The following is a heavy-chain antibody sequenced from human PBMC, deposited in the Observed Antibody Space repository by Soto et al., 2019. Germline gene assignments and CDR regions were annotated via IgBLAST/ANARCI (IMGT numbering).Heavy chain of an antibody. Sequence: SETLSLTCTVSGGSVSSGSYYWSWIRQPPGKGLEWIGYIYYSGSTNYNPSLKSRVTISVDTSKNQFSLKLSSVTAAYTAVYYCARRALYYYDSSGYPNWFDPWGQGTLVTVSS. CDR3: ARRALYYYDSSGYPNWFDP. V-gene: IGHV4-61*01. J-gene: IGHJ5*02. D-gene: IGHD3-22*01. CDR1: GGSVSSGSYY. CDR2: IYYSGST.